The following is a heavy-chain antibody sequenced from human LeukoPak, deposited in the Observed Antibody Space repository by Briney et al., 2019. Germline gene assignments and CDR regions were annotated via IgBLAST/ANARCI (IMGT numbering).Heavy chain of an antibody. CDR2: IYYSGST. Sequence: SQTLSLTCTVSGGSISSGDYYWGWIRQPPGKGLEWIGSIYYSGSTYYNPSLKSRVTISVDTSKNQFSLKLSSVTAADTAVYYCASSFTIFGVVSAFDIWGQGTMVTVSS. CDR1: GGSISSGDYY. J-gene: IGHJ3*02. V-gene: IGHV4-39*01. CDR3: ASSFTIFGVVSAFDI. D-gene: IGHD3-3*01.